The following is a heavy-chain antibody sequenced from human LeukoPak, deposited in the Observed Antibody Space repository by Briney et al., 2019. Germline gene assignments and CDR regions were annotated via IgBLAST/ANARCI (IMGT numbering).Heavy chain of an antibody. V-gene: IGHV2-5*02. CDR3: ARRRVYYGSGSYSLRFDP. Sequence: SGHTLGHPTETLTLTRTFSGFSLRARAVGLGWIRQPRGKALEWLAPLYWADDKRYSQSLKRRLTITKDNSKNQVVLTMTNIDPVDTATYYYARRRVYYGSGSYSLRFDPWGQGTLVTVSS. D-gene: IGHD3-10*01. CDR2: LYWADDK. CDR1: GFSLRARAVG. J-gene: IGHJ5*02.